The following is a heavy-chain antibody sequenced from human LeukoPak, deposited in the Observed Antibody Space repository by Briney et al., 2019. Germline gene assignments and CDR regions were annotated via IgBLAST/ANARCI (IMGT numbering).Heavy chain of an antibody. CDR3: ARVAYYDSSGYYPVPFDY. J-gene: IGHJ4*02. D-gene: IGHD3-22*01. V-gene: IGHV3-21*01. CDR2: ISRGSSYI. CDR1: GFSFSSYT. Sequence: GGSLKLSCAASGFSFSSYTMNWVRQAPGGGLEWVSSISRGSSYIYYGDSVKGRFTISRDNAKNSLYLQMNSLRAEDTAVYYCARVAYYDSSGYYPVPFDYWGQGTLVTVPS.